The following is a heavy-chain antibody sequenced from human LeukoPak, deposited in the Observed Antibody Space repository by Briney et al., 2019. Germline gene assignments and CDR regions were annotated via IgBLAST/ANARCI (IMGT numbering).Heavy chain of an antibody. D-gene: IGHD4-11*01. CDR1: GGSFSGYY. CDR3: ARDKTVTALGDYYYYMGV. CDR2: MNHSGST. Sequence: PSETLSLTCAVYGGSFSGYYWSWSRQPPGKGLEWIGEMNHSGSTNYNPSLKSRVTISVHTSKNQFSLKLSSVTAADTAVYYGARDKTVTALGDYYYYMGVWGKGTTVTVSS. V-gene: IGHV4-34*01. J-gene: IGHJ6*03.